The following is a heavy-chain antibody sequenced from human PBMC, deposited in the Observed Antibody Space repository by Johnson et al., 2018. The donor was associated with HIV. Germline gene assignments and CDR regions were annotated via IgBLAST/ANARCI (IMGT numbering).Heavy chain of an antibody. Sequence: QVRLVESGGGVVQPGRPLRLSCAASGFTSSSYAMHWVRQAPGKGLEWVAVISYDGSNKYYADSVKGRFTISIDNSKNTLYLQMNSLRAEDTAVYYCARDWGLYSSGWYVDAFDIWGQGTMVTVSS. CDR1: GFTSSSYA. V-gene: IGHV3-30-3*01. CDR2: ISYDGSNK. J-gene: IGHJ3*02. D-gene: IGHD6-19*01. CDR3: ARDWGLYSSGWYVDAFDI.